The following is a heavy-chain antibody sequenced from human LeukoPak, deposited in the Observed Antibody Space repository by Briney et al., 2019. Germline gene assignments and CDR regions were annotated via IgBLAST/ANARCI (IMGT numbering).Heavy chain of an antibody. CDR1: GGSISSYY. J-gene: IGHJ6*02. CDR3: AGVPSDYYFGMDV. CDR2: VYYSGST. V-gene: IGHV4-59*08. Sequence: PSETLSLTCTVSGGSISSYYWSWIRHPPGKGLEWIGYVYYSGSTNYNPSLKSRVTISVDTSKNQFSLKLTSVSAADTAVYYCAGVPSDYYFGMDVWGQGTTVTVSS. D-gene: IGHD2-2*01.